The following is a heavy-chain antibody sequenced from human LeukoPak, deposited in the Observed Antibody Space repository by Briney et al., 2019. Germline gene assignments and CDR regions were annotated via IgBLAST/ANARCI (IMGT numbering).Heavy chain of an antibody. D-gene: IGHD1-1*01. Sequence: GGSLRLSCSASGFTFSSYAMHWVRQAPGKGLEYVSAISSNGGSTYYADSLKGRFTISRHNSKNTLYLQMSSLRAEGTSVYYCVKLQLERRGPLFDPWGQGTLVSVSS. CDR1: GFTFSSYA. CDR2: ISSNGGST. CDR3: VKLQLERRGPLFDP. J-gene: IGHJ5*02. V-gene: IGHV3-64D*09.